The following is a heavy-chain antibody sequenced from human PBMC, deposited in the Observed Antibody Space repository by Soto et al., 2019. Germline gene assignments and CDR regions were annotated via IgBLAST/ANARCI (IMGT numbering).Heavy chain of an antibody. CDR3: ARSSGWSNDAFDI. CDR2: IIPIFGTA. J-gene: IGHJ3*02. CDR1: GGTFSSYA. Sequence: QVQLVQSGAEVKKPGSSVKVSCKASGGTFSSYAIRWVRQAPGQGLEWMGGIIPIFGTANSAQKFQGRVTITADEATSTADMEMSSLRSEDTAVYYCARSSGWSNDAFDIWGQGTMVTVSS. V-gene: IGHV1-69*12. D-gene: IGHD6-19*01.